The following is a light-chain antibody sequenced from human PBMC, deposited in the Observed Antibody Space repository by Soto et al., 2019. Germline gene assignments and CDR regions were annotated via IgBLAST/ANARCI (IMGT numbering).Light chain of an antibody. J-gene: IGKJ2*02. CDR2: AAS. CDR3: QQSYSTSRT. V-gene: IGKV1-39*01. CDR1: QSISSY. Sequence: DIQMTQSPSSLSASVGDRVTITCRASQSISSYLNWYQQKPGKAPKLLIYAASSLQSGVPSRFSGSGSGTDFTLTISSLQPEDFATYYCQQSYSTSRTFGQGTTLEIK.